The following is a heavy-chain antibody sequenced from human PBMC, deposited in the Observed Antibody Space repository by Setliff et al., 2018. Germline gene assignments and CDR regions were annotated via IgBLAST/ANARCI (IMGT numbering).Heavy chain of an antibody. J-gene: IGHJ3*02. Sequence: ASVKVSCKASAHIFKSYGISWVRQAPGQGLEWVGWISSYNDVTSYAQRFQSRVTLTTDTSTSAAYMELRTLRSDDTAVYYCARDLNRWFGEFAFDIWGQGTMVTVSS. CDR1: AHIFKSYG. D-gene: IGHD3-10*01. V-gene: IGHV1-18*01. CDR2: ISSYNDVT. CDR3: ARDLNRWFGEFAFDI.